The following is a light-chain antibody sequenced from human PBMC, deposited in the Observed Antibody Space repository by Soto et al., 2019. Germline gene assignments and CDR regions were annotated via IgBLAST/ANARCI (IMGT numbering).Light chain of an antibody. V-gene: IGLV8-61*01. CDR3: VLYMGSGIAV. Sequence: QAVVTQEPSFSVSPGRTVTLTCGLSSGSVSTSYYPSWYQQTPGQAPRTLIYSTNTRSSGVPDRFSGSILGNKAALPITGAQADDESDYYCVLYMGSGIAVFGGGTKVTVL. CDR1: SGSVSTSYY. CDR2: STN. J-gene: IGLJ2*01.